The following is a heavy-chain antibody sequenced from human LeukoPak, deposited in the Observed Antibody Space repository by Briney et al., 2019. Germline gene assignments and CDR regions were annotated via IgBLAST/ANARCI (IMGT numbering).Heavy chain of an antibody. J-gene: IGHJ4*02. V-gene: IGHV3-21*01. CDR2: ISSSSSYI. CDR1: GFTFSSYS. CDR3: ARCEDYYDSSGYYPLDY. Sequence: PGGSLRLSCAASGFTFSSYSMNWVRQAPGKGLEWVSSISSSSSYIYYADSVKGRFTISRDNVKNSLYLQMNSLRAEDTAVYYCARCEDYYDSSGYYPLDYWGQGTLVTVSS. D-gene: IGHD3-22*01.